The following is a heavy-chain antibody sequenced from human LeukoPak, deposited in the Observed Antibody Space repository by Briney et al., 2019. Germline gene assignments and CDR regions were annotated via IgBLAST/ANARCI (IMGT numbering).Heavy chain of an antibody. CDR3: ARDRNWHFDY. CDR2: INGVANMI. J-gene: IGHJ4*02. CDR1: GFSFSSYS. V-gene: IGHV3-48*02. Sequence: QPGGSLRLSCAASGFSFSSYSMNWVRQAPGKGLEWVSYINGVANMIYYADSVKGRFTISSDNAKDSLYLQMNSLRDEDTAVYYCARDRNWHFDYWGQGALVTVSS. D-gene: IGHD5-24*01.